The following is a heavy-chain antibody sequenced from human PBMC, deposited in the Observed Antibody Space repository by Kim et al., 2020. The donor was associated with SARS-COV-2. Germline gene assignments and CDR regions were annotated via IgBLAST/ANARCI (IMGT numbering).Heavy chain of an antibody. Sequence: SETLSLTCTVSGGSISSYYWSWIRQPPGKGLEWIGYIYYSGSTNYNPSLKSRVTISVDTSKNQFSLKLSSVTAADTAVYYCARHLRSQVVPAAIYWFDPWGQGTLVTVSS. CDR2: IYYSGST. V-gene: IGHV4-59*08. CDR3: ARHLRSQVVPAAIYWFDP. J-gene: IGHJ5*02. D-gene: IGHD2-2*02. CDR1: GGSISSYY.